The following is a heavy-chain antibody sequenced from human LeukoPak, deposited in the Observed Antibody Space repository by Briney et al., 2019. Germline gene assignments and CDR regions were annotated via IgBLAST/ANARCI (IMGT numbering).Heavy chain of an antibody. CDR2: IYCDGSKT. CDR1: GSIFTYYW. J-gene: IGHJ4*02. Sequence: GESLKISCQTSGSIFTYYWIGWVRPLPGKGLEWMAIIYCDGSKTIYSPSFQTQATISVDKSTNTAYLQWTSLTASDTAIYFCARRAELGMRYFDSWGQGALVTVSS. CDR3: ARRAELGMRYFDS. D-gene: IGHD3-16*01. V-gene: IGHV5-51*01.